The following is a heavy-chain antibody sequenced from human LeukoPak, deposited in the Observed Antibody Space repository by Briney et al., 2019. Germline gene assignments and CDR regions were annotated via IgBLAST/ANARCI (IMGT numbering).Heavy chain of an antibody. CDR3: ARGRCSSTSCYTRPNYYYYMDV. V-gene: IGHV1-69*05. J-gene: IGHJ6*03. Sequence: SVKVSCKASGGTFSSYAISWVRQAPGQGLEWMGGIIPIFGTANYAQKFQGRVTITTDESTSTAYMELSSLRSEDTAVYYCARGRCSSTSCYTRPNYYYYMDVWGKGTTVTVSS. CDR1: GGTFSSYA. D-gene: IGHD2-2*02. CDR2: IIPIFGTA.